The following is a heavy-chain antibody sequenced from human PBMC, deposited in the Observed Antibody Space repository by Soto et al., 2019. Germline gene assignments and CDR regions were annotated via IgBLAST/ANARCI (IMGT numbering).Heavy chain of an antibody. Sequence: GGSLRLSCAASGFTFSSYSMNWVRQAPGKGLEWVSYISSSSSTIYYADSVKGRFTISRDNAKNSLYLQMNSLRAGDTAVYYCARVRTIRYFDWLSNDDYWGQGTQVTVSS. D-gene: IGHD3-9*01. CDR3: ARVRTIRYFDWLSNDDY. J-gene: IGHJ4*02. CDR2: ISSSSSTI. CDR1: GFTFSSYS. V-gene: IGHV3-48*01.